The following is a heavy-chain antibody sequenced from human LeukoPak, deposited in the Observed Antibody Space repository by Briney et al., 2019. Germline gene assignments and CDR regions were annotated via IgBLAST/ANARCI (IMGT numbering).Heavy chain of an antibody. CDR2: ISGSGGST. CDR3: AREITMVL. D-gene: IGHD3-10*01. V-gene: IGHV3-23*01. CDR1: GITLSNYG. J-gene: IGHJ4*02. Sequence: GGSLRLSCAVSGITLSNYGMSWVRQAPGKGLEWVAGISGSGGSTNYADSVKGRFSISRDNPKNTLYLQMNSLRAEDTAVYYCAREITMVLWGQGTLVTVSS.